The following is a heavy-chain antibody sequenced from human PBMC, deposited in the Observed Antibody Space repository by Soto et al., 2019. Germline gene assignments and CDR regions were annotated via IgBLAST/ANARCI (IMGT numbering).Heavy chain of an antibody. V-gene: IGHV2-5*02. J-gene: IGHJ1*01. D-gene: IGHD3-9*01. Sequence: QITLKESGPTLVKPTQTLTLTCTFSGFSLSTSGVGVAWIRQPPGKALEWLALIYWDDDKRYSPSLKSRLTITKXTXQXKVALTTTNLAPRDTATYYCAHRRKSYYDILTGYNSWGQGTLVTVSA. CDR2: IYWDDDK. CDR1: GFSLSTSGVG. CDR3: AHRRKSYYDILTGYNS.